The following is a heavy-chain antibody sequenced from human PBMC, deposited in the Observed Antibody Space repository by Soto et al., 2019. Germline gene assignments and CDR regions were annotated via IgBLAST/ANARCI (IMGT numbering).Heavy chain of an antibody. CDR1: GLTSSTYA. CDR2: ISGSGGNT. V-gene: IGHV3-23*01. Sequence: EVQLLESGGDLVQPGGSLRLSCAASGLTSSTYAMSWVRQAPGKGLEWVSGISGSGGNTYYADSVKGRFTISRDNSKNMLYLQMNSLRAEDTAVYYCAKRLTTVTTGFDCWGQGTLVTVS. J-gene: IGHJ4*02. D-gene: IGHD4-17*01. CDR3: AKRLTTVTTGFDC.